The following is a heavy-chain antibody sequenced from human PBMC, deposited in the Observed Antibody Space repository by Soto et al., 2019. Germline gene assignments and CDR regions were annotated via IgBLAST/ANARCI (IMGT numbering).Heavy chain of an antibody. V-gene: IGHV5-51*03. Sequence: EVQLVQSGAEVKKPGESLKISCKVSGYSFAHYWIGWLRQMPGKGLEWMGIIYPGDSNIKSSPSFQGQVTISVDKSISTTYLQWSSLRASDSAMYYCAREVDGRFDYWGQGTLVTVSS. CDR1: GYSFAHYW. J-gene: IGHJ4*02. CDR2: IYPGDSNI. CDR3: AREVDGRFDY. D-gene: IGHD6-19*01.